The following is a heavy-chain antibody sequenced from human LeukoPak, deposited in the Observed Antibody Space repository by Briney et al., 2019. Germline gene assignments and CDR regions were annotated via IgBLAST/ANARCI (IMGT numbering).Heavy chain of an antibody. J-gene: IGHJ4*02. CDR3: AKDRDSGSYYFYYYFDY. V-gene: IGHV3-30*02. Sequence: GGSLRLSCAASGFTFSSYGMHWVRQAPGKGLEWVAFIRYDGSNKHYADSVKGRFTISRDNSKNTLYLQMNSLRAEDTAVYYCAKDRDSGSYYFYYYFDYWGQGTLVTVSS. CDR2: IRYDGSNK. CDR1: GFTFSSYG. D-gene: IGHD1-26*01.